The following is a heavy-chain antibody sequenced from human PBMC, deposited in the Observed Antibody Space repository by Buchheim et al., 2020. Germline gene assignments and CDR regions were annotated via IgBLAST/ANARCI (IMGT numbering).Heavy chain of an antibody. D-gene: IGHD5-12*01. V-gene: IGHV4-59*01. J-gene: IGHJ4*02. Sequence: QVQLQESGPGLVKPSETLSLTCTVSGGSISTYFWTWIRQPPGKGLEWIGYIHYSGITKYNPSLKSRATISEDTSKNQFSLKLGSVAAADTAVYYCAGSDSGHDLDYWGQGTL. CDR2: IHYSGIT. CDR3: AGSDSGHDLDY. CDR1: GGSISTYF.